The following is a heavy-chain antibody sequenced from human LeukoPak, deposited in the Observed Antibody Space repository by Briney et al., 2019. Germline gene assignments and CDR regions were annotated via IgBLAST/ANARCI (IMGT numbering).Heavy chain of an antibody. CDR2: IYSGGFT. CDR3: AKDRGSGSYYKPLDY. Sequence: PGGSLRLSCAASGFTVSSSYMSWVRQAPGKGLEWVSVIYSGGFTYYADSVKGRFTISRDNSKNTLYLQMNSLRAEDTAVYYCAKDRGSGSYYKPLDYWGQGTLVTVSS. D-gene: IGHD3-10*01. V-gene: IGHV3-53*01. J-gene: IGHJ4*02. CDR1: GFTVSSSY.